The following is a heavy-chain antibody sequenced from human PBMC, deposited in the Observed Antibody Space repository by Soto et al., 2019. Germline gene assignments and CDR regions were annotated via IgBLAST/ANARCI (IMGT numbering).Heavy chain of an antibody. CDR3: AKDLRGMDV. Sequence: GGSLRLSCAASGFTFSGYGMHWVRQAPGKGLEWVAVISYDGSNKYYADFVKGRFTISRDNSKNTLYLQMNSLRAEDTAVYYCAKDLRGMDVWGQGTTVTVSS. J-gene: IGHJ6*02. V-gene: IGHV3-30*18. CDR1: GFTFSGYG. CDR2: ISYDGSNK.